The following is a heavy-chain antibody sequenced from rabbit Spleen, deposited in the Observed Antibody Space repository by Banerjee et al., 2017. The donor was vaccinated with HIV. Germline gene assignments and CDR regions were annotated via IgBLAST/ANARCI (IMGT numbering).Heavy chain of an antibody. CDR2: IYIGSSGST. V-gene: IGHV1S40*01. D-gene: IGHD1-1*01. CDR1: EVSFSGNSY. J-gene: IGHJ4*01. Sequence: QSLEESGGDLVKPGASLTLTCIASEVSFSGNSYMCWVRQAPGKGLEWIACIYIGSSGSTYYASWAKGRFTISKTSSTTVTLRMTSLTAADRAAYFCARDLVGVIGWNFYLWGQGTLVTVS. CDR3: ARDLVGVIGWNFYL.